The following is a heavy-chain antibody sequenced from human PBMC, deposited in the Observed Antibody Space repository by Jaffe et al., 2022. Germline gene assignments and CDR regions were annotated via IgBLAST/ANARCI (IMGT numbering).Heavy chain of an antibody. J-gene: IGHJ5*02. V-gene: IGHV1-2*06. CDR3: ARDANDYREENWFDP. D-gene: IGHD4-4*01. CDR2: INPNSGGT. CDR1: GYTFTGYY. Sequence: QVQLVQSGAEVKKPGASVKVSCKASGYTFTGYYMHWVRQAPGQGLEWMGRINPNSGGTNYAQKFQGRVTMTRDTSISTAYMELSRLRSDDTAVYYCARDANDYREENWFDPWGQGTLVTVSS.